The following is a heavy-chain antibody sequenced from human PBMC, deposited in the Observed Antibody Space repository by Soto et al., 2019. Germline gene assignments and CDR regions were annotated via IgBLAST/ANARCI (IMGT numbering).Heavy chain of an antibody. CDR2: IIPIFGTA. V-gene: IGHV1-69*13. CDR1: GGTFSSYA. J-gene: IGHJ5*02. CDR3: ARIWLELGCGSTSCYIPAWFDP. D-gene: IGHD2-2*02. Sequence: ASVKVSCKASGGTFSSYAISWVRQAPGQGLEWMGGIIPIFGTANYAQKFQGRVTITADESTSTAYMELSSLRSEDTAVYYCARIWLELGCGSTSCYIPAWFDPWGQGTLVTVSS.